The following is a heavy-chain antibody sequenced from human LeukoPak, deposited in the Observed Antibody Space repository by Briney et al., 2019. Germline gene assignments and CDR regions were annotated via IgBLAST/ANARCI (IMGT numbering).Heavy chain of an antibody. Sequence: GGSLRLSCAASGFTFSSYGILWVRQAPGKGLEGVAVISYAGSNKYYADSVEGRFTISRDNSKNTVYLQMNSLRAEDTAVYYCARDRSNCFDPWGQGTLVTVSS. CDR1: GFTFSSYG. CDR2: ISYAGSNK. CDR3: ARDRSNCFDP. J-gene: IGHJ5*02. V-gene: IGHV3-30*19.